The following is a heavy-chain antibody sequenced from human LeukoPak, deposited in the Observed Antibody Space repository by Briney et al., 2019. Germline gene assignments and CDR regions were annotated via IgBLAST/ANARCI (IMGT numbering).Heavy chain of an antibody. Sequence: PGGSLRLSCGASGYSFSSYWMHWVRQVPGKGLVWVSHINGAGTTTTCADSVKGRFTISRDNAKHRLSLEMDSLRVEDTSVYYCIRGLSGYYSYYAMDVWGQGTTVSVSS. CDR1: GYSFSSYW. D-gene: IGHD1-26*01. J-gene: IGHJ6*02. CDR2: INGAGTTT. CDR3: IRGLSGYYSYYAMDV. V-gene: IGHV3-74*01.